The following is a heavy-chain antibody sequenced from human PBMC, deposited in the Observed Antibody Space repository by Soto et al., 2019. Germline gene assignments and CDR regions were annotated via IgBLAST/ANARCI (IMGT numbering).Heavy chain of an antibody. CDR2: IYYSGST. V-gene: IGHV4-61*08. J-gene: IGHJ4*02. CDR1: GGSISSGVYS. CDR3: AKDTFYHDSSGYYVFDY. Sequence: PSEILSLTCAVSGGSISSGVYSWSWIRQPPGKELEWIGSIYYSGSTNYNPSLKSRVTISVDTSKNTMYLEMNSLRAEDTAVYYCAKDTFYHDSSGYYVFDYWGQGTLVTVSP. D-gene: IGHD3-22*01.